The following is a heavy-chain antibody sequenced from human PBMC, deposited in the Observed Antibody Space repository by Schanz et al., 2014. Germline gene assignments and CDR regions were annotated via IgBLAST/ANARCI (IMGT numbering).Heavy chain of an antibody. CDR2: ISPYNGGT. CDR1: GYTFTDYY. J-gene: IGHJ5*02. CDR3: AREAAASARWFDP. Sequence: QVQLVQSGAEVKKPGASVKISCKASGYTFTDYYMYWVRQAPGQGLEWMGRISPYNGGTNYAQKFQGRVTMTMDTSISTAYMELTSLRSDDTAVYYCAREAAASARWFDPWGQGTLVTVSS. V-gene: IGHV1-2*06. D-gene: IGHD6-13*01.